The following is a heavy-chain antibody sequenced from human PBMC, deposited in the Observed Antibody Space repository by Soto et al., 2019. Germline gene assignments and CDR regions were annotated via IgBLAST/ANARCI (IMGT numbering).Heavy chain of an antibody. CDR2: FDPEDGET. D-gene: IGHD6-13*01. V-gene: IGHV1-24*01. J-gene: IGHJ4*02. CDR3: AAGYSSSFAIDS. Sequence: ASVKVSCKVSGYTLTELSMHWVRQAPGKGLEWMGGFDPEDGETIYAQKFQGRVTMTEDTSTDTAYMELSSLRSEDTAVYYCAAGYSSSFAIDSWGQGTLVTLAS. CDR1: GYTLTELS.